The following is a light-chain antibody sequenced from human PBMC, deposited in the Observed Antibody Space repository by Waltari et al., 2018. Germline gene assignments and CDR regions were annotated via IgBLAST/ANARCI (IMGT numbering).Light chain of an antibody. Sequence: DIQMTQSPSTLPASVGDRVTITCRASLGVSTWLAWFQQKPGKAPKLLIYDASSLESGVPLRFSGSGSGTEITLTISSLQPDDFATYYCQQYNTYSRTFGGGTKVEIK. CDR3: QQYNTYSRT. CDR2: DAS. J-gene: IGKJ4*01. V-gene: IGKV1-5*01. CDR1: LGVSTW.